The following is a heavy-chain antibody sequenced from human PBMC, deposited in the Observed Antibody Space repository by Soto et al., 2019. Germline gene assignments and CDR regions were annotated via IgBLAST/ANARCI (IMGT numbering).Heavy chain of an antibody. D-gene: IGHD3-10*01. J-gene: IGHJ5*02. CDR1: CDSFINYY. CDR2: VYTTGGT. Sequence: PSETLSLTCAFSCDSFINYYWSWIRQSAGRGLEWIGRVYTTGGTNYNPSLKGRVTVSVDTSKNQFSLKLYSVTAADTAVYFCAREAAETVGDGYWCDPWGQGTLVTVSS. V-gene: IGHV4-4*07. CDR3: AREAAETVGDGYWCDP.